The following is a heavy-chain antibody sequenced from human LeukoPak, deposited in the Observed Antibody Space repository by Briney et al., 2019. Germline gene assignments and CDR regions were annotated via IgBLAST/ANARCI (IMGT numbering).Heavy chain of an antibody. J-gene: IGHJ4*02. D-gene: IGHD1-26*01. CDR2: ISYDGSNK. CDR3: ARNRELPADY. CDR1: GFTFSSYA. Sequence: PGRSLRLSCAASGFTFSSYAMHWVRQAPGKGLEWVAVISYDGSNKYYADSVKGRFTISRDNSKNTLYLQMNSLRAEDTAVYYCARNRELPADYWGQGTLVTVSS. V-gene: IGHV3-30-3*01.